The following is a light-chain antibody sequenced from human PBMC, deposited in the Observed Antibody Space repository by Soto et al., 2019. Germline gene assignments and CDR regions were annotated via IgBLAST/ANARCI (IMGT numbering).Light chain of an antibody. V-gene: IGLV1-40*01. J-gene: IGLJ2*01. Sequence: QSVLTQPPSVSGAPGQRVTISCTGSGSNIGADYDVHWYQQLPGTAPKLLIYGNTNRPSGVPDRFSGSKSGTSASLAITGLQAEAEADYYCQSYVSSLSDYVVFGGGTKLTVL. CDR3: QSYVSSLSDYVV. CDR2: GNT. CDR1: GSNIGADYD.